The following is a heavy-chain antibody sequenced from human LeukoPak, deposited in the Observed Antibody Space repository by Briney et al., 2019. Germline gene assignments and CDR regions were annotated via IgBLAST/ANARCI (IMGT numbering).Heavy chain of an antibody. CDR2: IYPTGHT. CDR1: GGSIRSYY. J-gene: IGHJ4*02. V-gene: IGHV4-4*07. D-gene: IGHD6-19*01. Sequence: SETLSLTCTVSGGSIRSYYWSWIRQPAGRGLEWIGRIYPTGHTHYNPSLKSRVTMSVDTSKNQFSLKMTSMTAADTAVYYCARITDPDYRSGWSGADYWGRGTQVTVSA. CDR3: ARITDPDYRSGWSGADY.